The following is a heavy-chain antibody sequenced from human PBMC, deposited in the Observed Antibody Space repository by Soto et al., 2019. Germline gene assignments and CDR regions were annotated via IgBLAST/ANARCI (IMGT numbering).Heavy chain of an antibody. J-gene: IGHJ6*02. CDR3: AKDLRAAVYYYGMDI. CDR2: ISYDGSNK. CDR1: GFTFSSYG. Sequence: GGSLRLSCAASGFTFSSYGMHWVRQAPGKGLEWVAVISYDGSNKYYADSVKGRFTISRDNSKNTLYLQMNSLRAEDTAVYYCAKDLRAAVYYYGMDIWGQGTTVTVSS. V-gene: IGHV3-30*18. D-gene: IGHD6-13*01.